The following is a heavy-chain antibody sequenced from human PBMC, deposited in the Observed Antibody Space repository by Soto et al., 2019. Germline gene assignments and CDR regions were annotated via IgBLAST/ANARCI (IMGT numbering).Heavy chain of an antibody. J-gene: IGHJ4*02. V-gene: IGHV4-59*11. CDR3: ARGMDRKIGLFDL. CDR2: VYYNGAA. D-gene: IGHD3-16*01. CDR1: GGSISGLY. Sequence: QVLLQESGPGLVKPSETLSITCTVSGGSISGLYWSWVRQAPGRRLEWIGYVYYNGAANYNAALKSRVAMAVDTSKRPCSLNLSSVTAADTAVYYCARGMDRKIGLFDLWGQGSLVTVSS.